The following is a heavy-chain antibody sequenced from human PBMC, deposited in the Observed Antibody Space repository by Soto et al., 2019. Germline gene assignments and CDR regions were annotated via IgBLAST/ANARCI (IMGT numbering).Heavy chain of an antibody. CDR1: GFTFSTYN. CDR3: AKNVWGITIFGGMDV. J-gene: IGHJ6*02. Sequence: GGSLRLSCAASGFTFSTYNMNWVRQAPGKGLEWVSYIGSSGGSTYYADSVKGRFTISRDNSKNTLYLQMNSLRAEDTALYYCAKNVWGITIFGGMDVWGQGTTVTVSS. CDR2: IGSSGGST. D-gene: IGHD3-9*01. V-gene: IGHV3-23*01.